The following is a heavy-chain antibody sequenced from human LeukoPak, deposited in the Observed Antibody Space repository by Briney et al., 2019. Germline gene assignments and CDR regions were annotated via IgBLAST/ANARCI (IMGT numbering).Heavy chain of an antibody. CDR2: IYHSGST. D-gene: IGHD2-2*01. Sequence: SETLSLTCAVSGGSISSSNWWSWVRQPPGKGLEWIGEIYHSGSTNYNPSLKSRVTISVDKSKNQFSLKLSSVTAADTAVYYCARESFTGSTSNFDYWGQGTLVTVSP. CDR1: GGSISSSNW. V-gene: IGHV4-4*02. J-gene: IGHJ4*02. CDR3: ARESFTGSTSNFDY.